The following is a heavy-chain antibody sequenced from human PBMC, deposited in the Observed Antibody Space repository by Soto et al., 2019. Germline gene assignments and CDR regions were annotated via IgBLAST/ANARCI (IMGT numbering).Heavy chain of an antibody. J-gene: IGHJ6*02. V-gene: IGHV5-51*01. CDR2: IYPGDSDT. CDR1: GYSCTTYW. Sequence: GESLKISCRGFGYSCTTYWIGWLRQMPGKGMEWMGIIYPGDSDTRYSPSFQGQVTFSADKSISTAYMQWISLKAADTAVYYCARQAGRSASGLYYGLEVWGQGTTVTVSS. D-gene: IGHD1-26*01. CDR3: ARQAGRSASGLYYGLEV.